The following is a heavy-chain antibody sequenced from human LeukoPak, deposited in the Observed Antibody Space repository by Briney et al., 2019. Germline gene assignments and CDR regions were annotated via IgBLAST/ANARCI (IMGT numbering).Heavy chain of an antibody. CDR2: TYYSGST. V-gene: IGHV4-59*08. Sequence: SETLSLTCTVSGGSISSYYWSWIRQPPGKGLEWIGYTYYSGSTNYNPSLKGRVTISVDTSKNQFSLKLSPVTAADTAVYYCARLHDGYRYGADYWGQGTLVTAS. CDR1: GGSISSYY. D-gene: IGHD5-18*01. J-gene: IGHJ4*02. CDR3: ARLHDGYRYGADY.